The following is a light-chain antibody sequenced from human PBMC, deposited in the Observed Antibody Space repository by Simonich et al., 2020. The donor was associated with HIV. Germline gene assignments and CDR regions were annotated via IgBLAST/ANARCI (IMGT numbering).Light chain of an antibody. V-gene: IGLV2-14*02. J-gene: IGLJ3*02. CDR2: YVS. CDR3: SSYTSSSTGV. CDR1: SSDVGSHNF. Sequence: QSALTQPASVSGSRGQSITISCTGSSSDVGSHNFVSWFQQHPGKAPKLMISYVSKRPSGVSNRFSGSKSGNTASLTISGLQAEDEADYYCSSYTSSSTGVFGGGTKLTVL.